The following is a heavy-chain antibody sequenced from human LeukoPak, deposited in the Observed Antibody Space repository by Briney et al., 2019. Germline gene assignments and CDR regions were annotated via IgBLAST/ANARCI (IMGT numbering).Heavy chain of an antibody. CDR3: ARGIAAAGTQN. Sequence: GGSLRLSCAASGFTVSSYAMHWVRQAPGKGLEWVAVISYDASNKYYADSVKGRFTISRDNSKNTLYLQMNSLRAEDTAVYYCARGIAAAGTQNWGQGTLVNVSS. J-gene: IGHJ4*02. CDR1: GFTVSSYA. D-gene: IGHD6-13*01. V-gene: IGHV3-30*01. CDR2: ISYDASNK.